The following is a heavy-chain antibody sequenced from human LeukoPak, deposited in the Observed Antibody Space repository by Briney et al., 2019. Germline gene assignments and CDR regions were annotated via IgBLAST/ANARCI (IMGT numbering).Heavy chain of an antibody. Sequence: ASVKVSCKVSGYTLTELSMHWVRQAPGKGLEWMGGFDPEDGETIYAQKFQGRVTMTRNTSISTAYMELSSLRSEDTAVYYCLMYSSSWYSDYYYGMDVWGQGTTVTVSS. D-gene: IGHD6-13*01. J-gene: IGHJ6*02. V-gene: IGHV1-24*01. CDR3: LMYSSSWYSDYYYGMDV. CDR1: GYTLTELS. CDR2: FDPEDGET.